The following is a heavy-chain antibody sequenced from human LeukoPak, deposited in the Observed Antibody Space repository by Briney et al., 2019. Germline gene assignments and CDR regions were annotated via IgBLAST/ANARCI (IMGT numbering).Heavy chain of an antibody. Sequence: SETLSLTCAVSGRSFSGHHWNWIRQPPGKGLEWIGEINHGGSTNYNPSLKSRVTISVDTSQNQFSLRLSSVTAADTAVYYCARGRYVTTRGGAAAGFLDYWGQGTLVTVST. CDR3: ARGRYVTTRGGAAAGFLDY. CDR1: GRSFSGHH. CDR2: INHGGST. J-gene: IGHJ4*02. V-gene: IGHV4-34*01. D-gene: IGHD6-13*01.